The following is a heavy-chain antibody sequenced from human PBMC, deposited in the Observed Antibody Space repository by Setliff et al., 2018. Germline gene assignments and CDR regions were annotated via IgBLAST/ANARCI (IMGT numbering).Heavy chain of an antibody. Sequence: ASVKVSCKTSGYTFTDFYIQWVRQAPGQGLEWMGWINPYTGDTDYAPKFQGRVTVTRDTSVTTAYMDLTRLTSDDTAVYYCARDRKSSPEHYYFDYWGQGTLVTVSS. CDR2: INPYTGDT. V-gene: IGHV1-2*02. J-gene: IGHJ4*02. CDR3: ARDRKSSPEHYYFDY. CDR1: GYTFTDFY.